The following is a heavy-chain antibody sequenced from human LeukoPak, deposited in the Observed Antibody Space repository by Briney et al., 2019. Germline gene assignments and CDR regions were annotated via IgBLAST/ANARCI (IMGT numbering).Heavy chain of an antibody. CDR2: IGTAGDT. CDR1: GFTFSDYD. D-gene: IGHD1-1*01. V-gene: IGHV3-13*01. J-gene: IGHJ4*02. Sequence: GGSLRLSCAASGFTFSDYDMHWVRPATGKGLEWVSAIGTAGDTYYTGSVKGRFTISRENAKNSLYLQMHSLRAAGTAVYYCARVAKERVGGVYYFDYWGQGTLVTVSS. CDR3: ARVAKERVGGVYYFDY.